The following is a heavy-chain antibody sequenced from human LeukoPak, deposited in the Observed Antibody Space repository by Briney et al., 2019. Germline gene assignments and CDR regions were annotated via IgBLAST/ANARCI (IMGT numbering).Heavy chain of an antibody. CDR3: ARHRTYCSSTSCYRPHDAFDI. CDR1: GFMFDDHA. CDR2: IGWNTGSF. V-gene: IGHV3-9*01. Sequence: GGSLRLSCAAYGFMFDDHAMHWVRQAPGKGLEWVSGIGWNTGSFDYVDSVKGRFTISRDNSKNTLYLQMNSLRAEDTAVYYCARHRTYCSSTSCYRPHDAFDIWGQGTMVTVSS. J-gene: IGHJ3*02. D-gene: IGHD2-2*01.